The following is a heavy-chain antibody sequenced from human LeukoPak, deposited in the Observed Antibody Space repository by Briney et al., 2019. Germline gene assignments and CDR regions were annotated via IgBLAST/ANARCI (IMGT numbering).Heavy chain of an antibody. CDR1: GYTFTSYG. J-gene: IGHJ3*02. V-gene: IGHV1-18*01. Sequence: ASVKVSCKASGYTFTSYGISWVRQAPGQGLEWMGWISVHSGKTHYAQKFQGRVIMTTDTSTTTAYMELRSLRSDDTALYYCARNGSGKAGAFDIWGQGTMVTVSS. CDR2: ISVHSGKT. CDR3: ARNGSGKAGAFDI. D-gene: IGHD1-26*01.